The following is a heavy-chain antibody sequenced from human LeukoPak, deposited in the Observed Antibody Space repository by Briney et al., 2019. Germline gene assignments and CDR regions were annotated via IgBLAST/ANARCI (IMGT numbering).Heavy chain of an antibody. CDR3: ARMGVVPAAHFDY. Sequence: PGGSLRLSCAASGFIFNNYWMQWVRQAPGKGLEWVANINYGGNENYHVDSVKGRFTISRDNSKNTLYLQMNSLRAEDTAVYYCARMGVVPAAHFDYWGQGTLVTVSS. J-gene: IGHJ4*02. V-gene: IGHV3-7*01. D-gene: IGHD2-2*01. CDR2: INYGGNEN. CDR1: GFIFNNYW.